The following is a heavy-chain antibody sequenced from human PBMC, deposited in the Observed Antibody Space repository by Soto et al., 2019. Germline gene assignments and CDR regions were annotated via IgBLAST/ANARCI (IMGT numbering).Heavy chain of an antibody. CDR1: GFTFSSYA. CDR3: ARDRTIFGGEYYYYMDV. J-gene: IGHJ6*03. D-gene: IGHD3-3*01. CDR2: ISSNGGST. V-gene: IGHV3-64*01. Sequence: GGSLRLSCAASGFTFSSYAMHWVRQAPGKGLEYVSAISSNGGSTYYANSVKGRFTISRDNSKNTLYLQMGSLRAEDMAVYYCARDRTIFGGEYYYYMDVWGKGTTVTVSS.